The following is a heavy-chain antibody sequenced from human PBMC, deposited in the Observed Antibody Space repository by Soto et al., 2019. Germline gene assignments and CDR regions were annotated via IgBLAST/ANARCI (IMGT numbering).Heavy chain of an antibody. CDR1: GFTFSSYA. CDR2: IGTSAANT. Sequence: PGGSLRLSCAASGFTFSSYAMSWVRQAPGKGLERVSTIGTSAANTYYADSVKGRFTTSRDNPKNTLYLQMNSLRAEDTAVYYCARCISGCDWDSWGQGTLVTVSS. CDR3: ARCISGCDWDS. D-gene: IGHD5-12*01. V-gene: IGHV3-23*01. J-gene: IGHJ4*02.